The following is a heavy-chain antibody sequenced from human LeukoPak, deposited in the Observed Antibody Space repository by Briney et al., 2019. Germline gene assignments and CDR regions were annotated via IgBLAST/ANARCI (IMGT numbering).Heavy chain of an antibody. D-gene: IGHD2-2*01. J-gene: IGHJ6*02. V-gene: IGHV3-23*01. CDR1: GFTFGNYA. CDR2: INGGGGNT. Sequence: PGGSLRLSCAASGFTFGNYAMSWVRQAPGKGLEWVAAINGGGGNTYYADSVKGRFTISRDNSKNMLFLHLNSLRAEDTAVYFCTREWDMVAAAAYFHGMDVWGQGTTVTVSS. CDR3: TREWDMVAAAAYFHGMDV.